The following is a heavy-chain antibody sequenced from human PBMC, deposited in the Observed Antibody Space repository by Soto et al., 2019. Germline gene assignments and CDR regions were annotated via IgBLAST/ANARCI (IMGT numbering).Heavy chain of an antibody. CDR2: IYYSGKT. J-gene: IGHJ6*02. D-gene: IGHD4-17*01. CDR3: ARDPSYGDYSYYGMDV. V-gene: IGHV4-31*03. CDR1: GGSINSGGYY. Sequence: QVQLQESGPGLVKPSQTLSLTCTVSGGSINSGGYYWSWIRQHPGKGLEWIGSIYYSGKTYYSPSLKSRVTIAVDTAKNHCSLRLSSLTAADTAVYYCARDPSYGDYSYYGMDVWGQGTTVTVSS.